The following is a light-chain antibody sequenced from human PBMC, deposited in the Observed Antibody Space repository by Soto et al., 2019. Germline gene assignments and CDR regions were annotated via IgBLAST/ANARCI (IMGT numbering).Light chain of an antibody. V-gene: IGLV2-23*02. CDR2: EVN. CDR1: SSDFGNYNL. J-gene: IGLJ1*01. CDR3: CSFTSSNTHV. Sequence: QSALTQPASVSGSPGQSITISCTGTSSDFGNYNLVSWYQQHPGKVPKLILFEVNKRSSGVSGRFSGSKSGNTASLTISGLQAEDEADYYCCSFTSSNTHVFGTGTKLTVL.